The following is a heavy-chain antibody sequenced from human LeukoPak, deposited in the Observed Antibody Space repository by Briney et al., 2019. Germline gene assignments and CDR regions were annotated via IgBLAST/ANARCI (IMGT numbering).Heavy chain of an antibody. J-gene: IGHJ4*02. CDR3: ARESGYSAHGYDY. V-gene: IGHV4-4*02. CDR2: IYHSGST. Sequence: SETLSLTCAVSGGSISSSNWWSWVRQPPGKGLEWIGEIYHSGSTNYNPFLKSRVTISVDKSKNQFSLKLSSVTAADTAVYYCARESGYSAHGYDYWGQGTLVTVSS. D-gene: IGHD5-12*01. CDR1: GGSISSSNW.